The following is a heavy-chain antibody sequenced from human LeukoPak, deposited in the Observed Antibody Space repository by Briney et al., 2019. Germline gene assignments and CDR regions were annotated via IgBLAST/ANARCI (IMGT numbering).Heavy chain of an antibody. J-gene: IGHJ4*02. CDR3: ARGNSGTTLDY. V-gene: IGHV4-59*01. D-gene: IGHD1-7*01. Sequence: SETLSLTCTVPGRSISSYYWSWIRQPPGKVLEWIGYIYYSGSTNYNPSLKSRVTISVDTSKNQFSLKLSSVTAADTAVYYCARGNSGTTLDYWGQGTLVTVSS. CDR2: IYYSGST. CDR1: GRSISSYY.